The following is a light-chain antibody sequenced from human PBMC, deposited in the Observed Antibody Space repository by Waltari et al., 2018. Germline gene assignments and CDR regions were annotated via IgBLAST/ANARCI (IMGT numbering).Light chain of an antibody. V-gene: IGLV1-40*01. CDR2: GNS. CDR3: QSYDSSLSLI. J-gene: IGLJ2*01. CDR1: SSDIGAGYD. Sequence: QSVLTQPPSVSGAQGQRVTISCTGSSSDIGAGYDVHWYQQLPGTAPKLLIYGNSHRPSGVPDRFSASKSGPSASLDIAGLQAEDEADYYCQSYDSSLSLIFGGGTRLTVL.